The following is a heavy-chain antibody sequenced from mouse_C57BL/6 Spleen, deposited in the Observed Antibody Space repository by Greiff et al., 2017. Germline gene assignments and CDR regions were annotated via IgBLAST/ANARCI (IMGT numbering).Heavy chain of an antibody. J-gene: IGHJ2*01. D-gene: IGHD1-1*01. CDR2: IDPANGNT. CDR3: ARDYYGSSLDY. Sequence: VQLQQSVAELVRPGASVKLSCTASGFNIKNTYMPWVKQRPEQGLEWIGRIDPANGNTKYAPKFQGKATITADTSSNTAYLQLSSLTSEDTAIYYCARDYYGSSLDYWGQGTTLTVSS. V-gene: IGHV14-3*01. CDR1: GFNIKNTY.